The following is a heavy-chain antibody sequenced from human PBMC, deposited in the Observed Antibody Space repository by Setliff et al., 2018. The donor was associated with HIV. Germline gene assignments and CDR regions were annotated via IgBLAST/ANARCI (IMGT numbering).Heavy chain of an antibody. CDR3: ARGPPFAF. CDR2: AYISESS. Sequence: LSLTCNVPGGLISSGSYYWSWVRQPAGKGLEWIGRAYISESSHYNPSLESRVTVSEDTSRHQFFLKLTSVTADDTGIYYCARGPPFAFWGQGLLVTVSS. V-gene: IGHV4-61*02. J-gene: IGHJ4*02. CDR1: GGLISSGSYY.